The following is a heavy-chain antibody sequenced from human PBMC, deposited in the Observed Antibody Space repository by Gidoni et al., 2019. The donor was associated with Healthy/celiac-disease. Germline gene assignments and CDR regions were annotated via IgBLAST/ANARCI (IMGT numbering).Heavy chain of an antibody. V-gene: IGHV3-30*18. J-gene: IGHJ6*02. CDR1: GFTFSSYG. CDR2: ISYDGSNK. CDR3: AKDAFSSSWYPYYYYGMDV. Sequence: QVQLVESGGGVVQPGRSLRLSCAASGFTFSSYGMHWVRQAPGKGLEWVAVISYDGSNKYYADSVKGRFTISRDNSKNTLYLQMNSLRAEDTAVYYCAKDAFSSSWYPYYYYGMDVWGQGTTVTVSS. D-gene: IGHD6-13*01.